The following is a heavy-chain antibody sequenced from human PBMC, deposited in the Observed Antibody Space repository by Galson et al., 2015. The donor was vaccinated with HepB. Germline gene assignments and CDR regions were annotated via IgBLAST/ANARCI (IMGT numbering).Heavy chain of an antibody. Sequence: SLRLSCAASGFTFSSYAMSWVRQAPGKGLEWVSGISGRGNSTYYADSVKGRFTISRDNSKNTLYLQMNSLRAEDTAVYYCAKIYDYLSAAFDIWGQGTMVTVSS. V-gene: IGHV3-23*01. CDR1: GFTFSSYA. CDR2: ISGRGNST. J-gene: IGHJ3*02. CDR3: AKIYDYLSAAFDI. D-gene: IGHD4/OR15-4a*01.